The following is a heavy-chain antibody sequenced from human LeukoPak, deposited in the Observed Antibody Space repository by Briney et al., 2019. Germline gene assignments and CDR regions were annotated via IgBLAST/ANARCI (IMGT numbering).Heavy chain of an antibody. D-gene: IGHD2-2*01. V-gene: IGHV4-4*02. Sequence: VSGGSXSSSNWWXWVRPPPGKGLEWIGEIYHSGSTNYNPSLKSRVTISVDKSKNQFSLKLSSVTAADTAVYYCARGTVVVPAARDYYYYGMDVWGKGTTVTVSS. J-gene: IGHJ6*04. CDR1: GGSXSSSNW. CDR3: ARGTVVVPAARDYYYYGMDV. CDR2: IYHSGST.